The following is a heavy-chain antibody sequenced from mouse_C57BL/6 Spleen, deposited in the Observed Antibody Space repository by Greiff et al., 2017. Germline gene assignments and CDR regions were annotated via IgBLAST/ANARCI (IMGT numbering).Heavy chain of an antibody. CDR3: ARSYYGSRYYARDY. D-gene: IGHD1-1*01. Sequence: VQLQQSGPELVKPGASVKISCKASGYTFTDYYMNWVKQSHGKSLEWIGDINPNNGGTSYNQKFKGKATLTVDKSSSTAYMELRSLTSEDSAVYYCARSYYGSRYYARDYWGQGTSVTVSS. V-gene: IGHV1-26*01. CDR1: GYTFTDYY. CDR2: INPNNGGT. J-gene: IGHJ4*01.